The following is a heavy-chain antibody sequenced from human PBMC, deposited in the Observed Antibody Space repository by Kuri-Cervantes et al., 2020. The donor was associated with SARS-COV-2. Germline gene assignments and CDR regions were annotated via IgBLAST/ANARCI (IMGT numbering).Heavy chain of an antibody. J-gene: IGHJ4*02. Sequence: ETLSLTCAASGFTFSSYWMSWVRQAPGKGLEWVANIKQDGSEKYYVDSVKGRFTISRDNAKNSLYLQMNSLRAEDTAVYYCACPGKTPAAYWGQGTLVTVSS. D-gene: IGHD2-15*01. CDR2: IKQDGSEK. CDR1: GFTFSSYW. CDR3: ACPGKTPAAY. V-gene: IGHV3-7*01.